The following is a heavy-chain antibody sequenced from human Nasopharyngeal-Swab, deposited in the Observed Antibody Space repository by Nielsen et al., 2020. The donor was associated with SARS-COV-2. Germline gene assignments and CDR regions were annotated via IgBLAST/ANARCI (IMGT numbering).Heavy chain of an antibody. CDR3: ARLPSAWGRRDFDY. J-gene: IGHJ4*02. CDR1: GFTFSTYS. CDR2: ISSSVSYI. D-gene: IGHD6-19*01. Sequence: GESLKISCAASGFTFSTYSMIWVRQAPAKGLEWVSWISSSVSYIYYADSVKGRFTISRDNAKNALYLQMSSLRAEDTAVYYCARLPSAWGRRDFDYWCQGTRVTVSS. V-gene: IGHV3-21*06.